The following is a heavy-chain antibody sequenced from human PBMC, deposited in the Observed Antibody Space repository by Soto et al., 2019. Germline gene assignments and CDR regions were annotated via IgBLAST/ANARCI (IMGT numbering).Heavy chain of an antibody. D-gene: IGHD5-12*01. CDR3: ARDAYSGYDKGYFDY. J-gene: IGHJ4*01. V-gene: IGHV4-59*01. CDR2: IYYSGTT. Sequence: RQQKGKGLEWIGFIYYSGTTNYNPSLKSRVTISVDTSKNQFSLKLSSVTAADTAMYYCARDAYSGYDKGYFDYWGHGTLVTGTS.